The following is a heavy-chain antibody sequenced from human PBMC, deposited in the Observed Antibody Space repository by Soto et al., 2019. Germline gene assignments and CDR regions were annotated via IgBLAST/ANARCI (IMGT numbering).Heavy chain of an antibody. J-gene: IGHJ3*02. V-gene: IGHV3-30-3*01. D-gene: IGHD3-3*01. CDR1: GFTFSSYA. CDR2: ISYDGSNK. Sequence: GGSLRLSCAASGFTFSSYAMHWVRQAPGKGLEWVAVISYDGSNKYYADSVKGRFTISRDNSKNTLYLQMNSLRAEDTAVYYCARVSVEGSEDDAFDIWGQGTMVTVSS. CDR3: ARVSVEGSEDDAFDI.